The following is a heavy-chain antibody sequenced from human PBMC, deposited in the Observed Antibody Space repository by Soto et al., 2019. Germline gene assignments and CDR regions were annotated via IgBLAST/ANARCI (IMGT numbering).Heavy chain of an antibody. CDR3: AKDLRPIVVVPAGFY. Sequence: GSLRLSCAASGFTFSSYSMNWVRQAPGKGLKWVSYISSSSSSIYYADSVKGRFTISRDNAKNTLYLQMNSLRAEDTAVYYCAKDLRPIVVVPAGFYWGQGTLVTVSS. J-gene: IGHJ4*02. CDR1: GFTFSSYS. CDR2: ISSSSSSI. V-gene: IGHV3-48*01. D-gene: IGHD2-2*01.